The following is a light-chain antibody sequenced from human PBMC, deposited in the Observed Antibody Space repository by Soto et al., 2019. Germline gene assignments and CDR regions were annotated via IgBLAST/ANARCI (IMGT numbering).Light chain of an antibody. V-gene: IGKV1-39*01. Sequence: DIQMTQSPSSLSASVGDRVTITCRASQSISSYLNWYQQKPGKAPKLLIYAASSLQSGVPSRFRGSGSGTDFTLTISSLQPEAFATYYCQQSYSTPYTFGQGTKLEIK. CDR3: QQSYSTPYT. CDR1: QSISSY. J-gene: IGKJ2*01. CDR2: AAS.